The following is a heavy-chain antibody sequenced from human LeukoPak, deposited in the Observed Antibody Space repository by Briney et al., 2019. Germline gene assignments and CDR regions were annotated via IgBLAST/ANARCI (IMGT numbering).Heavy chain of an antibody. J-gene: IGHJ5*02. V-gene: IGHV4-59*01. CDR3: ARGTSSGSRLRAFDP. D-gene: IGHD6-19*01. CDR1: GGSFSGYY. CDR2: IYYSEST. Sequence: SETLSLTCAVYGGSFSGYYWSWIRQPPGKGLEWIGYIYYSESTNYNPSLKSRVTISVDTSKNQFSLKLSSVTAADTAVYYCARGTSSGSRLRAFDPWGQGTLVTVSS.